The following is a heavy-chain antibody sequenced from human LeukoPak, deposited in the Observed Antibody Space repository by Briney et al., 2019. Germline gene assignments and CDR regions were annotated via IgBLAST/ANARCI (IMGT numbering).Heavy chain of an antibody. J-gene: IGHJ6*03. CDR3: ARSQGHRLLNYYSYYMDV. CDR2: ISAYNGHT. CDR1: GYTFTSYA. D-gene: IGHD2-15*01. Sequence: ASVKVSCKASGYTFTSYAMNWVRQAPGQGLEWMGWISAYNGHTNYAQKFQDRVTMTTDTSTTTAYLELKSLRSDDTAVYYCARSQGHRLLNYYSYYMDVWGKGTTVTVSS. V-gene: IGHV1-18*01.